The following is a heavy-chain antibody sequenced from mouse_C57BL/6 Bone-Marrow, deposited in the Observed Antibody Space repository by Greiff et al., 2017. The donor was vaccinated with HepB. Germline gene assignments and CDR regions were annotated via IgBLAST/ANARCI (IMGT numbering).Heavy chain of an antibody. Sequence: QVQLKESGPGILQSSQTLSLTCSFSGFSLSTSGMGVSWIRQPSGKGLEWLAHIYWDDDKRYNPSLKSRLTISKDTSRNQVFLKITSVDTADTATYYCARGYYYGSSPLYWYFDVWGTGTTVTVSS. D-gene: IGHD1-1*01. CDR2: IYWDDDK. CDR3: ARGYYYGSSPLYWYFDV. V-gene: IGHV8-12*01. J-gene: IGHJ1*03. CDR1: GFSLSTSGMG.